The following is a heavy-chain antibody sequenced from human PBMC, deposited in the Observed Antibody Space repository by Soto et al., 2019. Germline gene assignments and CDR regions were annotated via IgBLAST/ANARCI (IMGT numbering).Heavy chain of an antibody. J-gene: IGHJ6*02. D-gene: IGHD2-15*01. Sequence: SETLSLTCTVSGGSISSSSYYWGWIRQPPGKGLEWIGSIFYSGSTYYNPSLKSRVAISVDTSKNQFSLKLSSVTAADTAVYYCARHLTYCSAGSCYSDFPYYGMDVWGQGTTVTVSS. CDR1: GGSISSSSYY. CDR2: IFYSGST. V-gene: IGHV4-39*01. CDR3: ARHLTYCSAGSCYSDFPYYGMDV.